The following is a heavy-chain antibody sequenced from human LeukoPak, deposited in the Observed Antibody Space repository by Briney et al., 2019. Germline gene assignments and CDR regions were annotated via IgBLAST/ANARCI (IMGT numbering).Heavy chain of an antibody. CDR3: ARKWIQLWFQDYYGMDV. D-gene: IGHD5-18*01. Sequence: ASVKVSCKASGYTFTSYGISWVRQAPGQGLEWMGWISAYNGNTNYAQKLQGRATMTTDTSTSTAYMELRSLRSDDTAVYYCARKWIQLWFQDYYGMDVWGQGTTVTVSS. J-gene: IGHJ6*02. CDR1: GYTFTSYG. V-gene: IGHV1-18*01. CDR2: ISAYNGNT.